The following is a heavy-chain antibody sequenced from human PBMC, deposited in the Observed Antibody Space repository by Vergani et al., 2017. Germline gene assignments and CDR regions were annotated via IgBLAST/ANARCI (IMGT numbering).Heavy chain of an antibody. V-gene: IGHV1-18*01. J-gene: IGHJ3*02. D-gene: IGHD3-9*01. CDR2: FSAYNGNT. CDR1: GYTFTSYG. CDR3: ARVLGPSGYDILTPLSVVDAFDI. Sequence: QVQLAQSGAEVKKPGSSVKVSCKASGYTFTSYGISWVRQAPGQGLAWMGWFSAYNGNTNYAQKLQGRGTMTTDTSTSTAYMELRSLRSDDTAVYYCARVLGPSGYDILTPLSVVDAFDIWGQGTMVTVSS.